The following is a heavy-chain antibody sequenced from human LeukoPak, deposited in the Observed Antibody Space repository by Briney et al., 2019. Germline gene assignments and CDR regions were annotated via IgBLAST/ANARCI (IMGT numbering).Heavy chain of an antibody. CDR2: IYYSGST. CDR3: ARGPTQLWTVSVWFDP. CDR1: GGSISSSSYY. Sequence: KPSETLSLTCTVSGGSISSSSYYWGWIRQPPGKGLEWIGSIYYSGSTYYNPSLKSRVTISVDTSKNQFSLKLSSVTAADTAVYYCARGPTQLWTVSVWFDPWGQGTLVTVSS. D-gene: IGHD5-18*01. V-gene: IGHV4-39*01. J-gene: IGHJ5*02.